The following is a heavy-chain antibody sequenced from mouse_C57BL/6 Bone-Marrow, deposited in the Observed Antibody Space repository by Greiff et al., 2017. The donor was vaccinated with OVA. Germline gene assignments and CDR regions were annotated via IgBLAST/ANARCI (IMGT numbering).Heavy chain of an antibody. CDR1: GYTFTSYW. CDR2: LYPGSGST. V-gene: IGHV1-55*01. CDR3: ARFITTVVAGAMDD. J-gene: IGHJ4*01. Sequence: QVQLQQPGAELVKPGASVKLSCKASGYTFTSYWITWVKQRPGQGLEWIGDLYPGSGSTNYNEKFKSKATLTVDTSSSTAYMQLSSLTSEDAAVYYGARFITTVVAGAMDDWGKGTSVTVAS. D-gene: IGHD1-1*01.